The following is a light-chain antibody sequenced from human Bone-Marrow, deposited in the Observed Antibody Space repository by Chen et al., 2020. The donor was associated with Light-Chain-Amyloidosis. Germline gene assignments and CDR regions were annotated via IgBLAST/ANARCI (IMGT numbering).Light chain of an antibody. V-gene: IGLV2-14*03. CDR2: DVS. J-gene: IGLJ2*01. Sequence: QSALTQPASVSGSPGQSITISCTGTNSDVGAYNYVSWYQQHPGEAPKLMIYDVSNRPSGVSNRFSGSKSGNTASLTSSGLQAGDEANYYCSSYTSSSTRVFGGGTKLTVL. CDR1: NSDVGAYNY. CDR3: SSYTSSSTRV.